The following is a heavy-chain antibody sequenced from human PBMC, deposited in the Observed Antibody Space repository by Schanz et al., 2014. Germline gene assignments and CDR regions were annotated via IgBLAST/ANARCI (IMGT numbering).Heavy chain of an antibody. Sequence: QVRLVQSGAELKMPGATVKVSCETSGYTFTNYGVSWVRQAPGQGLEWVAWISPYNGNTGYAQNHKHRIRRNTDTSTATAYMELRSLTSDDTAVYYCARDRVYRFLKGENRFYFDYWGQGTLVIVSS. CDR2: ISPYNGNT. CDR1: GYTFTNYG. CDR3: ARDRVYRFLKGENRFYFDY. V-gene: IGHV1-18*01. D-gene: IGHD3-3*01. J-gene: IGHJ4*02.